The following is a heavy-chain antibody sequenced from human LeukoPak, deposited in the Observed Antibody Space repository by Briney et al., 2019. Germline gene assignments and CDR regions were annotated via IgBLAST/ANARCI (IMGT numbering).Heavy chain of an antibody. CDR3: ARGGAVAAPFDY. Sequence: SETLSLTCAVYGGSFSGYYWSWIRQPPGKGLEWIGYIYYSGSTNYNPSLKSRVTISVDTSKNQFSLKLSSVTAADTAVYYCARGGAVAAPFDYWGQGTLVTVSS. CDR2: IYYSGST. V-gene: IGHV4-59*01. D-gene: IGHD6-19*01. CDR1: GGSFSGYY. J-gene: IGHJ4*02.